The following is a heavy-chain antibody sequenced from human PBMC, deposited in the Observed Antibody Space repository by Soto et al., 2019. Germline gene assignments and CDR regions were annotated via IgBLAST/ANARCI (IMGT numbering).Heavy chain of an antibody. V-gene: IGHV3-30-3*01. J-gene: IGHJ4*02. CDR2: IPYDGSNK. CDR1: GFTFSSYA. D-gene: IGHD6-19*01. CDR3: ARDLGPGYSSGWFDY. Sequence: VGSLRLSCAASGFTFSSYAMHWVRQAPGKGLEWVAVIPYDGSNKYYADSVKGRFTISRDNSKNTLYLQMNSLRAEDTAVYYCARDLGPGYSSGWFDYWGQGTLVTVSS.